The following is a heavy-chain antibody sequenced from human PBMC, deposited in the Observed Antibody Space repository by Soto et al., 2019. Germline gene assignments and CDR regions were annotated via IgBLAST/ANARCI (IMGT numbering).Heavy chain of an antibody. J-gene: IGHJ4*02. CDR2: IYYSGRT. CDR1: GGSISSSSYY. CDR3: ARLLGFVAGSVYFDY. D-gene: IGHD3-10*01. V-gene: IGHV4-39*02. Sequence: QLQLQESGTGLVKPSETLSLTCTVSGGSISSSSYYWGWIRQPPGKGLEWIGSIYYSGRTYYNPSLNSQNNISVATSQNHFSLKLSSVTAADTAVYYCARLLGFVAGSVYFDYWGQGTQVTVSS.